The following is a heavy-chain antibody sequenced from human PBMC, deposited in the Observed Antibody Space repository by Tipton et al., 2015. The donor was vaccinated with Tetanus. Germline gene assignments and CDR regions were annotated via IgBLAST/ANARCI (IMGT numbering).Heavy chain of an antibody. J-gene: IGHJ5*02. D-gene: IGHD6-13*01. CDR2: IASSSSTI. Sequence: GSLRLSCAASGFTFSSYNMNWVRQAPGKGLEWVSYIASSSSTIYYADSVKGRFTISRDNAKNSLYLQMNSLRDDDTAVYCCARAFFAAATSWGQGTLVTVSS. CDR1: GFTFSSYN. CDR3: ARAFFAAATS. V-gene: IGHV3-48*02.